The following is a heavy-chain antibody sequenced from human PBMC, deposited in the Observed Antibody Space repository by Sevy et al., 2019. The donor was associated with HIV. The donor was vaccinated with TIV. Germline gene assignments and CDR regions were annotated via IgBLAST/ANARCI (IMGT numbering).Heavy chain of an antibody. D-gene: IGHD5-12*01. Sequence: GGSLRLSCAASGFTFSSAWMSWVRLAPGKGLEWVGRIKSKTDGGTIDYAAPVKGRFTISREDSKNTLYLQMNSLKTEDSAVYYCITDPGYRGYDEEVINYYYYGMDVWGQGTTVTVSS. J-gene: IGHJ6*02. CDR2: IKSKTDGGTI. CDR3: ITDPGYRGYDEEVINYYYYGMDV. V-gene: IGHV3-15*01. CDR1: GFTFSSAW.